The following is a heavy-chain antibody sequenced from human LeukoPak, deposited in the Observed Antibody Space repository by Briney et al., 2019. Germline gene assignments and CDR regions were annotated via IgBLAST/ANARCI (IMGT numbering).Heavy chain of an antibody. CDR1: GGSISSYY. J-gene: IGHJ4*02. CDR2: IHYSGIT. CDR3: ARHLATAATGFDY. Sequence: SETLSLTCTVSGGSISSYYWSWIRQPPGEGLEWIGYIHYSGITNYNPSLKSRVAISEDTSKNQFSLKLSSVTAADTAVYYCARHLATAATGFDYWGQGALVTVSS. V-gene: IGHV4-59*08. D-gene: IGHD6-13*01.